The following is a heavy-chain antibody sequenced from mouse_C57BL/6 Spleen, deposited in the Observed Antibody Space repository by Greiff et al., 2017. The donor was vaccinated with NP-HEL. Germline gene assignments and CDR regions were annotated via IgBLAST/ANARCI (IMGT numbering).Heavy chain of an antibody. V-gene: IGHV1-39*01. D-gene: IGHD2-4*01. Sequence: VQLQQPGPELVKPGASVKISCKASGYSFTDYNMHWVKQSNGKSLEWIGVINPNYGTTSYNQKFKGKATLTVDQSSSTSYLQLNSLTSEDSAVYCCAKIDYGYAMDYWGQGTSVTVSS. CDR3: AKIDYGYAMDY. CDR2: INPNYGTT. CDR1: GYSFTDYN. J-gene: IGHJ4*01.